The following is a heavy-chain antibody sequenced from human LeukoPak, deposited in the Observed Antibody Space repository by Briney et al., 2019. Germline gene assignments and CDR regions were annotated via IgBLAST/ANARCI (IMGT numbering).Heavy chain of an antibody. CDR1: GGSLTNYY. D-gene: IGHD3-3*01. CDR3: ARIATTRDFWNGHSYYVDV. J-gene: IGHJ6*03. Sequence: SETLSLTCTVSGGSLTNYYWSWIRQPPGGGLDWIGHIYYSGSTKYNPSFQSRVTILLDTSTNQFSLKLSSVTAADTAVYYCARIATTRDFWNGHSYYVDVWGKGTTITVSS. CDR2: IYYSGST. V-gene: IGHV4-59*01.